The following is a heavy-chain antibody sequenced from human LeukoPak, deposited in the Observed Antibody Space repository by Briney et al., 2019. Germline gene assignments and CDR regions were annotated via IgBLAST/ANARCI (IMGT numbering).Heavy chain of an antibody. Sequence: SETLSLTCTVAGGFISSSSYYWGWIRQPPGKGLEWIGSIYYSRSTYYNPSLKSRVTISVDTSKNQFSLKLSSVTAADTAVYYCARISYYGSGSYYYYYYYMDVWGKGTTVTVSS. CDR2: IYYSRST. J-gene: IGHJ6*03. D-gene: IGHD3-10*01. CDR3: ARISYYGSGSYYYYYYYMDV. V-gene: IGHV4-39*07. CDR1: GGFISSSSYY.